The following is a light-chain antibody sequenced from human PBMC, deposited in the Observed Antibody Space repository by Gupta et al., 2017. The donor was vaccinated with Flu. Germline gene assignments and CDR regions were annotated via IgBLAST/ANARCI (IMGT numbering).Light chain of an antibody. CDR3: SSYAGSNNLE. J-gene: IGLJ2*01. Sequence: QSALTQHPSASGSPGQSVTIFCTGGSSDVGAYNLVSWYQHHADKAPQLIIYKVSKRPSGVPGRFSASKSGNTASLTVSVLQADEEASYYGSSYAGSNNLEFGGGTNLTVL. CDR2: KVS. CDR1: SSDVGAYNL. V-gene: IGLV2-8*01.